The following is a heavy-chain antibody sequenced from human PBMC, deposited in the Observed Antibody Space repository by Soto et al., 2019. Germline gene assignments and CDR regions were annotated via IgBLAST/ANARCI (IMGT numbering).Heavy chain of an antibody. V-gene: IGHV3-23*01. Sequence: GGSLRLSCAASGFTFSSYAMSWVRQAPGKGLEWVSAISGSGGSTYYADSVKGRFTISRDNSKNTLYLQMNSLRAEDTAVYYCAKGPAATRFYYYGMDVWGQGTTVTVSS. CDR1: GFTFSSYA. J-gene: IGHJ6*02. CDR2: ISGSGGST. CDR3: AKGPAATRFYYYGMDV. D-gene: IGHD2-2*01.